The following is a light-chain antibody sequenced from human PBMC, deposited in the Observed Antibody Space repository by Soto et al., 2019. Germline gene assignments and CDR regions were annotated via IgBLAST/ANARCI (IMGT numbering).Light chain of an antibody. CDR3: QQRQHWPPIT. V-gene: IGKV3-11*01. J-gene: IGKJ5*01. CDR2: DAT. CDR1: QSVNSNY. Sequence: EIVLTQSPGTLSLSPGERATLSCRASQSVNSNYLAWYQQKPGQAPRLVIYDATNRATGIPARFGGSGSGTDFTLTISSLEPEDFAVYYCQQRQHWPPITFGQGTRLEIK.